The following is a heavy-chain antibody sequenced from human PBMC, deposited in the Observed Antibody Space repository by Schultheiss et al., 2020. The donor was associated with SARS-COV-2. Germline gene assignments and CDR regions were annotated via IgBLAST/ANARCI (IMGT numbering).Heavy chain of an antibody. V-gene: IGHV1-18*01. CDR2: SNAGNGNT. D-gene: IGHD3-10*01. Sequence: ASVKVSCKASGGTFSSYAISWVRQAPGQRLEWMGWSNAGNGNTNYAQKLQGRVTMTTDTSTSTAYMELRSLRSDDTAVYYCARGSGPDVDIWGQGTMVTVAS. CDR1: GGTFSSYA. J-gene: IGHJ3*02. CDR3: ARGSGPDVDI.